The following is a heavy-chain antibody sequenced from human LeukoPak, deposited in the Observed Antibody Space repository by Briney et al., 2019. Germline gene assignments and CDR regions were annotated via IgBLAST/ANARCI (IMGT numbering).Heavy chain of an antibody. CDR1: GYSISSGYY. V-gene: IGHV4-38-2*02. CDR3: ARAVADKPFDY. J-gene: IGHJ4*02. Sequence: PSETLSLTCTVSGYSISSGYYWGWIRQPPGKGLEWIGSIYHSGSTYYNPSLKSRVTISVDTSKNQISLRLSSVTAADTAVYYCARAVADKPFDYWGPGTLVTVSS. CDR2: IYHSGST.